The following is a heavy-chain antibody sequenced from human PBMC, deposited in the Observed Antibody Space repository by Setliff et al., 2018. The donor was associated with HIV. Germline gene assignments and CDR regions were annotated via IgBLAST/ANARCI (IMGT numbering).Heavy chain of an antibody. Sequence: ASVKVSCKASGYTFTNFYTHWVRQAPGQGLEWMGIINPGGGNTRYAQRFQGRVSMTRDTSTSTVYMELSSLRSEDTAVYYCASLLGYCSGGSCYSGWFDPWGQGTLVTVSS. J-gene: IGHJ5*02. CDR1: GYTFTNFY. CDR3: ASLLGYCSGGSCYSGWFDP. CDR2: INPGGGNT. V-gene: IGHV1-46*01. D-gene: IGHD2-15*01.